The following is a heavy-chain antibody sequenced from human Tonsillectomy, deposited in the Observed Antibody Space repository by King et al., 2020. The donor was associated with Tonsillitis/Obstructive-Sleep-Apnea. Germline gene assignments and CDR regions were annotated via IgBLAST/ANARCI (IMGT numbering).Heavy chain of an antibody. CDR2: LSSDGSNE. CDR1: GFTFSSYA. Sequence: VQLVQSGGGVVQPGRSLRLSWAASGFTFSSYAMHWVRQAPGKGLEWVAVLSSDGSNEYYTDSVKGRFTISRDNSKSTLYLQMNSLGAEDTAVYYCAQQLGRLYDYWGQGTLVTVSS. J-gene: IGHJ4*02. CDR3: AQQLGRLYDY. V-gene: IGHV3-30*10. D-gene: IGHD1-1*01.